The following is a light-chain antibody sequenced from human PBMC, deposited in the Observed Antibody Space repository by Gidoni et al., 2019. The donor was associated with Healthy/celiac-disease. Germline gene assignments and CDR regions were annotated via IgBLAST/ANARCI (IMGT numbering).Light chain of an antibody. Sequence: QSVFTQPPSVSAAPGQKVPISGSGSSSNIGNNYVSWYQQLPGTAPKLLIYDNNKRPSGIPDRFSGSKSGTSATLGITGLQTGDEADYYCGTWDSSLSAVFGGGTKLTVL. V-gene: IGLV1-51*01. CDR3: GTWDSSLSAV. J-gene: IGLJ2*01. CDR2: DNN. CDR1: SSNIGNNY.